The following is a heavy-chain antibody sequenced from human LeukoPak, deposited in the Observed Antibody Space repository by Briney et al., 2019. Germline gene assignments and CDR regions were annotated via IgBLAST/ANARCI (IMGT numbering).Heavy chain of an antibody. CDR2: IYSGGRT. Sequence: GGSLRLSCAASGLTIRDNYMSWVRQAPGKGLEWVSVIYSGGRTYYADSVKGRFTISRDNSKNTLNLQMNSLRAEDTDVYYCTRPGAFDIWGQGTMVTVSS. J-gene: IGHJ3*02. V-gene: IGHV3-66*04. D-gene: IGHD7-27*01. CDR3: TRPGAFDI. CDR1: GLTIRDNY.